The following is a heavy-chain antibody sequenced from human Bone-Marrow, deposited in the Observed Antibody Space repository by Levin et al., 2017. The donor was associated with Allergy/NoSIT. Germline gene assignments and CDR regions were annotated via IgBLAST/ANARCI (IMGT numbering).Heavy chain of an antibody. D-gene: IGHD6-6*01. CDR1: GFTFSSYG. CDR2: ISYDGSNK. CDR3: AKDEGLYSSSGHFDY. J-gene: IGHJ4*02. Sequence: GESLKISCAASGFTFSSYGMHWVRQAPGKGLEWVAVISYDGSNKYYADSVKGRFTISRDNSKNTLYLQMNSLRAEDTAVYYCAKDEGLYSSSGHFDYWGQGTLVTVSS. V-gene: IGHV3-30*18.